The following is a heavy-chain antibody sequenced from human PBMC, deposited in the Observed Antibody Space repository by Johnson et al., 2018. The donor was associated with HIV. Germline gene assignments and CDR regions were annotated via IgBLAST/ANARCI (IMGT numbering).Heavy chain of an antibody. D-gene: IGHD2-2*02. CDR1: GFTFSSYA. CDR2: ISSNGGST. J-gene: IGHJ3*02. V-gene: IGHV3-64*01. CDR3: ARDRVPAAIGLAYRGAFDI. Sequence: VQLVESGGGLVQPGGSLRLSCAASGFTFSSYAMHWVRQAPGKGLEYVSAISSNGGSTYYANSVKGRFTISRDNSKNTLYLKMGSLRAEDMAVYYCARDRVPAAIGLAYRGAFDIWGQGTMVTVSS.